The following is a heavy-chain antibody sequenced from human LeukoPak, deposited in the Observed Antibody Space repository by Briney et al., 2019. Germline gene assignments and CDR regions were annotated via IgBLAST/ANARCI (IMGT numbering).Heavy chain of an antibody. J-gene: IGHJ4*02. CDR3: ARDRGSSSWYTQHYFDY. CDR1: GYTFTSYG. Sequence: ASVKVSCKASGYTFTSYGISWVRQAPGQGLEWMGWISAYDGNTNYAQKLQGRVTMTTDTSTSTAYMELRSLRSDDTAVYYCARDRGSSSWYTQHYFDYWGQGTLVTVSS. D-gene: IGHD6-13*01. V-gene: IGHV1-18*01. CDR2: ISAYDGNT.